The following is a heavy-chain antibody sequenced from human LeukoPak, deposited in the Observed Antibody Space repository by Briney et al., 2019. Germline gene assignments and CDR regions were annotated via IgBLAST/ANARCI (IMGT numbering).Heavy chain of an antibody. V-gene: IGHV4-4*02. CDR1: GGSISSDKW. CDR2: VHHRKNS. D-gene: IGHD2-2*01. CDR3: ASFCASTTCYNDGTNFAF. Sequence: SETLSLTCAVSGGSISSDKWWTWVRQSPGRGLEWIGEVHHRKNSNYSPSLRSRVTFSVDKSKNQFSLNLSSVTAADSAVYYCASFCASTTCYNDGTNFAFWGQGTLVTVSS. J-gene: IGHJ4*02.